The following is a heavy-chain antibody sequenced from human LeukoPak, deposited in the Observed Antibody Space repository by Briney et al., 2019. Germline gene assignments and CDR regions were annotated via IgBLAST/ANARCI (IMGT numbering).Heavy chain of an antibody. V-gene: IGHV3-30*02. D-gene: IGHD2-2*01. CDR3: ARRYCSSTSCSFGGGLDY. CDR1: GFTFSSYG. CDR2: IRYDGSNK. Sequence: GGSLRLSCAASGFTFSSYGMHWVRQAPGKGLEWVAFIRYDGSNKYYADSVKGRFTISRDSSKNTLFLQMNSLRAEDTAVYYCARRYCSSTSCSFGGGLDYWGQGTLVTVSS. J-gene: IGHJ4*02.